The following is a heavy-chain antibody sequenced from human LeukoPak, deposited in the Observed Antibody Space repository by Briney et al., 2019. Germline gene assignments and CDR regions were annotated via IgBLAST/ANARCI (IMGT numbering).Heavy chain of an antibody. J-gene: IGHJ5*02. Sequence: PGGSLRLSCAASGFTFSSYGMHWVRQAPGKGLEWVAVIWYDGSNKYYADSAKGRFTISRDNSKNTLYLQMNSLRAEDTAVYYCAREGGRPADYGDYVDNWFDPWGQGTLVTVSS. CDR2: IWYDGSNK. V-gene: IGHV3-33*01. D-gene: IGHD4-17*01. CDR1: GFTFSSYG. CDR3: AREGGRPADYGDYVDNWFDP.